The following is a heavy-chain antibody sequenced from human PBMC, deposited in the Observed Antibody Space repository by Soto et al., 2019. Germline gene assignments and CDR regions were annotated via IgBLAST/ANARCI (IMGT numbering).Heavy chain of an antibody. J-gene: IGHJ4*02. CDR2: IDQDGSER. D-gene: IGHD1-26*01. Sequence: EVQMVASGGGLVHPGGSLRLSCAASGFTFSVYRMSWVRQAPGKGLEWVAKIDQDGSERDYVGSVKGRFTVSRDNAKNSLFLQMNSLGVDYTAVYYCARDWDKWGQGTLVTVSS. CDR3: ARDWDK. CDR1: GFTFSVYR. V-gene: IGHV3-7*01.